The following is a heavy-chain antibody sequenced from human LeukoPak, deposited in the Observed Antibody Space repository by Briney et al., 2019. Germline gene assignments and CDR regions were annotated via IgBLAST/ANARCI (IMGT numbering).Heavy chain of an antibody. CDR2: IKQDGSEK. D-gene: IGHD4-23*01. Sequence: GGSLRLSCAASGFTFITYWMGWVRQAPGKGLEWVANIKQDGSEKDYVDSVKGRFTISRDNAKNSLDLQLNSLRAEDTAFYYCATLRWAGGTWAFDYWAQGTLVSVSS. CDR1: GFTFITYW. J-gene: IGHJ4*02. V-gene: IGHV3-7*01. CDR3: ATLRWAGGTWAFDY.